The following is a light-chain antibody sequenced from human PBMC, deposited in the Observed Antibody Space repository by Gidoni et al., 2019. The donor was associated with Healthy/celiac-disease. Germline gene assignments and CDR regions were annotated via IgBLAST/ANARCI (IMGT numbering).Light chain of an antibody. CDR3: QQYGSSPGIT. CDR1: QSVSSSY. Sequence: ETVFPPSPCTLSLSPGERAPLSCRASQSVSSSYLAWYQQKPGQAPRLLIYGASSRATGIPDRFSGSGSGTDFTLTISRLEPEDFAVYYCQQYGSSPGITFGQGTRLEIK. CDR2: GAS. V-gene: IGKV3-20*01. J-gene: IGKJ5*01.